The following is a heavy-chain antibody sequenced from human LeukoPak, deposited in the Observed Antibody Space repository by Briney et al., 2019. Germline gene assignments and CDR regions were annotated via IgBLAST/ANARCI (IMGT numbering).Heavy chain of an antibody. J-gene: IGHJ5*01. CDR2: IYHTGST. V-gene: IGHV4-30-2*01. CDR1: GGSISSGLYS. CDR3: ARLQYCSGTSCYWFDS. D-gene: IGHD2-2*01. Sequence: SETLSLTCDVSGGSISSGLYSWSWIRQPLGKGLEWIGYIYHTGSTYYNPSLKSRVTISVDTSKNQFSLRLSSVTAADTAEYYCARLQYCSGTSCYWFDSWGQGTLVTVSS.